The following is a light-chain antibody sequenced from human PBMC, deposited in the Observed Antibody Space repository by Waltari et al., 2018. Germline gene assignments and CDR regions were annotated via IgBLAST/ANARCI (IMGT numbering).Light chain of an antibody. Sequence: DIQMTQSPSSLSASVGDRVTITCRASQNIGSSLNWFRQKPGEAPKLLIFTTSSLQSGVPSRFSGSGSGTDFTLTISSLHPEDFATYYCQQAYSFPLTFGGGTKVEIK. CDR1: QNIGSS. J-gene: IGKJ4*01. CDR3: QQAYSFPLT. CDR2: TTS. V-gene: IGKV1-39*01.